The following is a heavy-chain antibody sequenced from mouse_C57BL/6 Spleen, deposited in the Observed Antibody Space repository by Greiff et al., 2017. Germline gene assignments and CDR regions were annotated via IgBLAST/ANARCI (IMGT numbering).Heavy chain of an antibody. CDR1: GYTFTSYW. V-gene: IGHV1-59*01. D-gene: IGHD1-1*01. Sequence: VQLQQPGAELVRPGTSVKLSCKASGYTFTSYWMHWVKQRPGQGLEWIGVIDPSDSYTNYNQKFKGKATLTVDTSSSTAYMQLSSLTSEDSAVYYCARSYYGSSYFDYWGQGTTLTVSS. J-gene: IGHJ2*01. CDR3: ARSYYGSSYFDY. CDR2: IDPSDSYT.